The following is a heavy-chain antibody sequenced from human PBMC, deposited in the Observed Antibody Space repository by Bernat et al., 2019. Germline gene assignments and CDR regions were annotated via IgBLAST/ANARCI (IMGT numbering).Heavy chain of an antibody. D-gene: IGHD3-3*01. CDR2: INAGNGNT. CDR1: GYTFTSYA. CDR3: AGDGYDFWSGYPIDY. Sequence: QVQLVQSGAEVKKPGASVKVSCKASGYTFTSYAMHWVRQAPGQRLEWMGWINAGNGNTKYSQRFQGRVTITRDTSASTAYMEMGSMRAEDTAVYYCAGDGYDFWSGYPIDYWGQGTLVTVAS. J-gene: IGHJ4*02. V-gene: IGHV1-3*01.